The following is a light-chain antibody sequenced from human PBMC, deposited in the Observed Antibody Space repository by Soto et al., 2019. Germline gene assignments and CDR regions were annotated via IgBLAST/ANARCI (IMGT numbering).Light chain of an antibody. CDR3: RSHTGSSIGV. J-gene: IGLJ3*02. CDR1: SSDVGDYNF. CDR2: EVS. Sequence: QSVLTQPASVSGSPGQSITISCTGTSSDVGDYNFVSWYQQLPGKAPKLMIYEVSHRPSGVSNRFSGSKSGNTASLTISGLLAEDEAHYYCRSHTGSSIGVFGGGTKLTVL. V-gene: IGLV2-14*03.